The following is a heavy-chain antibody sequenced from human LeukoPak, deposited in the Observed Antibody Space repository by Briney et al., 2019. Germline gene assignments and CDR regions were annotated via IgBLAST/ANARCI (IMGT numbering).Heavy chain of an antibody. V-gene: IGHV1-46*01. J-gene: IGHJ4*02. D-gene: IGHD6-6*01. CDR1: GYTFTSYY. CDR3: ARDGPRIAALGEDFDY. CDR2: INPSGGST. Sequence: ASVKVSYKASGYTFTSYYMHWVRQAPGQGLEWMGLINPSGGSTSYAQKFQGRVTMTRDTSTSTVYMELSSLRSEDTAVYYCARDGPRIAALGEDFDYWGQGTLVTVSS.